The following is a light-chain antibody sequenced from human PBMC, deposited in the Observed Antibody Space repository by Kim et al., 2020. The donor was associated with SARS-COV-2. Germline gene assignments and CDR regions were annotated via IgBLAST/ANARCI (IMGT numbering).Light chain of an antibody. J-gene: IGKJ1*01. CDR1: QSISSW. V-gene: IGKV1-5*03. Sequence: ASVANRATITCRASQSISSWLAWYQQKPGKAPTRLIYKASSLESGVPSRFSGSGSGTEFTLTISSLQPDDFATYYCQQYNSYPWTFGQGTKVDIK. CDR3: QQYNSYPWT. CDR2: KAS.